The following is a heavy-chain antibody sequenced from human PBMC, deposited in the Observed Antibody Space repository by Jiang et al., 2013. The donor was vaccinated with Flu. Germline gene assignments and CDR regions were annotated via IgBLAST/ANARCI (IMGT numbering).Heavy chain of an antibody. CDR3: AKDYVLLSPNYYYGMDV. J-gene: IGHJ6*02. Sequence: VISYDGSNKYYADSVKGRFTISRDNSKNTLYLQMNSLRAEDTAVYYCAKDYVLLSPNYYYGMDVWGQGTTVTVSS. D-gene: IGHD3-10*01. V-gene: IGHV3-30*18. CDR2: ISYDGSNK.